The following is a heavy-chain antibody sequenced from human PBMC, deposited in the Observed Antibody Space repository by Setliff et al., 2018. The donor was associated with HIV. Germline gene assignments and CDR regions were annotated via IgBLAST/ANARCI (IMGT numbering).Heavy chain of an antibody. J-gene: IGHJ4*02. CDR2: MYHTGST. D-gene: IGHD5-12*01. Sequence: ASETLSLTCTVSGGPISSRSYYWSWLRQPAGKGLEWIGSMYHTGSTYYSPSLNSRFTISVDTSKNQFSLKLRSVTAADTAVYYCARQPLYNDYDWRSYYFDYWGQGSLVTVSS. V-gene: IGHV4-39*01. CDR1: GGPISSRSYY. CDR3: ARQPLYNDYDWRSYYFDY.